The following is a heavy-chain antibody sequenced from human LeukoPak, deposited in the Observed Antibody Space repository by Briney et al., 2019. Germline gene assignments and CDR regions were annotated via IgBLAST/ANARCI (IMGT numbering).Heavy chain of an antibody. D-gene: IGHD2-2*01. J-gene: IGHJ6*02. CDR2: INPNSGGT. CDR1: GYTFTGYY. V-gene: IGHV1-2*02. CDR3: ARGRQLLSTYLYYYYYYGMDV. Sequence: ASVKVSCKASGYTFTGYYMHWVRQAPGQGLEWMGWINPNSGGTNYAQKFQGRVTMTRDTSISTAYMELSRLRSDDTAVYYCARGRQLLSTYLYYYYYYGMDVWGQGTTVTVSS.